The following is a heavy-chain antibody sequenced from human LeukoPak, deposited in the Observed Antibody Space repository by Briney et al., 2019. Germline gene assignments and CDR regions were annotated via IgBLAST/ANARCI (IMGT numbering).Heavy chain of an antibody. CDR3: ARYSGTKSDFDY. D-gene: IGHD5-12*01. V-gene: IGHV4-31*03. CDR2: IYYSGIT. Sequence: SQTLSLTCTVSGGSISNDGYYWSWIRQHPGKGLEWIGYIYYSGITYYNPSLKSRVTISVDTSKNQFSLKLSSVTAADTALYYCARYSGTKSDFDYWGQGTLVTVSS. CDR1: GGSISNDGYY. J-gene: IGHJ4*02.